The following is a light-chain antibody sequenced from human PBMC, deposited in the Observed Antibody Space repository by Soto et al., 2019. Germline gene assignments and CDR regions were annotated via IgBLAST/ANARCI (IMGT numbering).Light chain of an antibody. CDR1: QPLLYSSNNKNH. CDR2: WAS. J-gene: IGKJ2*01. CDR3: QQYYSTLYT. Sequence: DIVMTQSPDSLAVSLGEGATINCKSSQPLLYSSNNKNHLAWYQQKPGQPPKLLLYWASTRESGVPDRFSGSGSGTDFTLTISSLQAEDVAIYYCQQYYSTLYTFGQGTKLEIK. V-gene: IGKV4-1*01.